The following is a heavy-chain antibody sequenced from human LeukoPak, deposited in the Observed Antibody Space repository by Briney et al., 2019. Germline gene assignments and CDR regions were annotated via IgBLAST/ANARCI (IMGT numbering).Heavy chain of an antibody. CDR2: TRSSGST. CDR1: GFTFSSYS. CDR3: ARERVTTGGDALDL. D-gene: IGHD4-17*01. J-gene: IGHJ3*01. Sequence: PGGSLRLSCAASGFTFSSYSMNWVRQAPGKGLEWISYTRSSGSTEYADSVKGRFTISRDNAKNSLFLQMSSLRAEDTAIYYCARERVTTGGDALDLWGQGTRVTVSS. V-gene: IGHV3-48*04.